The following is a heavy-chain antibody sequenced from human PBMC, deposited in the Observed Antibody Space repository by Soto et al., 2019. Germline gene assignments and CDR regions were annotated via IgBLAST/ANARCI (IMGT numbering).Heavy chain of an antibody. CDR2: ISGGGTTT. CDR3: ARLGDYGSWSY. Sequence: EVHLVESGGDLVQPGGSLRLSCAASGFSFSSFSMNWVRQAPGKGLEWVSYISGGGTTTYYAYSVKGRFTISSDAAKNSLLLQMNSLQAEDTAVYYCARLGDYGSWSYWGQGTLVTVSS. V-gene: IGHV3-48*04. CDR1: GFSFSSFS. D-gene: IGHD3-10*01. J-gene: IGHJ4*02.